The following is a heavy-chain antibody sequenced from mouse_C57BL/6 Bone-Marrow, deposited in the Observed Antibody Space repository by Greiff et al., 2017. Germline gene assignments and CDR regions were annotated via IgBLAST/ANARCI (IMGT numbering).Heavy chain of an antibody. V-gene: IGHV14-4*01. CDR2: IDPENGDT. D-gene: IGHD3-3*01. J-gene: IGHJ2*01. CDR3: TTEGFFDY. Sequence: EVQLQQSGAELVRPGASVKLSCKASGFNIKDDYMHWVKQRPEQGLEWIGWIDPENGDTEYASKFQGKATITADTSSNTAYLQLSSLTSEDTAVYYCTTEGFFDYWGQGTTLTVSS. CDR1: GFNIKDDY.